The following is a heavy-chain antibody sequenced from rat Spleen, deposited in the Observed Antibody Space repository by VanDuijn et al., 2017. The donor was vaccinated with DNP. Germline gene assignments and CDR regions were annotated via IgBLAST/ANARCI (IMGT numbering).Heavy chain of an antibody. CDR1: CFALTFFG. J-gene: IGHJ2*01. CDR3: ARRNGGLDY. D-gene: IGHD1-11*01. V-gene: IGHV2-16*01. CDR2: MWSAGIS. Sequence: VQFKVFVPGLFFPSHTLSLTVTVSCFALTFFGVIFLRQSSGPWLEWLCAMWSAGISDYNSALTSRLTINRDTSKNQVLLEMNSRQTEDTAMYFCARRNGGLDYWGQGVMVTVSS.